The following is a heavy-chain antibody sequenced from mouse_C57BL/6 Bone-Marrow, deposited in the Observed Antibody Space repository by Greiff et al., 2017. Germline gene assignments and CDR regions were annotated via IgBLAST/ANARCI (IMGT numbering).Heavy chain of an antibody. Sequence: VQLQQSGAELARPGASVKLSCKASGYTFTSYGISWVKQRPGQGLEWIGEIYPRSGNTYYNEKFKGKATLTADKSSSTAYMELRSLTSEDSAVYFCARGLLRLYYFDYWGQGTTLTVSS. J-gene: IGHJ2*01. V-gene: IGHV1-81*01. D-gene: IGHD1-1*01. CDR2: IYPRSGNT. CDR3: ARGLLRLYYFDY. CDR1: GYTFTSYG.